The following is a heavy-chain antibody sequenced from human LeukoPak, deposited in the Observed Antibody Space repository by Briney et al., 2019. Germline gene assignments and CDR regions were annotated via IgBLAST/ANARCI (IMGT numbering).Heavy chain of an antibody. J-gene: IGHJ4*02. V-gene: IGHV3-11*06. CDR2: ISSSSSYI. CDR1: RFTFSDYY. D-gene: IGHD3-3*01. CDR3: ARARVAREGAFDY. Sequence: GGSLRLSCAAFRFTFSDYYMSWIRQAPGKGLEWVSSISSSSSYIYYADSVKGRFTISRDNAKNSLYLQMNSLRAEDTAVYYCARARVAREGAFDYWGQGTLVTVSS.